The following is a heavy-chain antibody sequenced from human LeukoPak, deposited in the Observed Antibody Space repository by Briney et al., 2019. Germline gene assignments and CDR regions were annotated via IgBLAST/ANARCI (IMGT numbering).Heavy chain of an antibody. V-gene: IGHV3-74*01. CDR3: ARGPNSNWSGLDF. CDR2: ISPTGSTT. Sequence: GGSLRLSCTASGFSFSGHWMHWARQLPGKGLAWVSRISPTGSTTSYADSVKGRFTVSRDNAKNTLYLQVNNLRAEDTAVYYCARGPNSNWSGLDFWGQGTLLTVSS. CDR1: GFSFSGHW. J-gene: IGHJ4*02. D-gene: IGHD6-6*01.